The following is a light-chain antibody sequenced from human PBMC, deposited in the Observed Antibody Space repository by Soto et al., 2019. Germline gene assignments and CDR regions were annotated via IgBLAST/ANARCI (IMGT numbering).Light chain of an antibody. Sequence: EIVMTQSPATLSVSPGERATLSCRASQSLNSDLAWYQQKPGQAPRLLIYGASIRATGIPARFSGSGSGTELTLTIRSLQSEDFAVYYCQQYNNWPPLTFGGGTKVEIK. CDR1: QSLNSD. CDR3: QQYNNWPPLT. J-gene: IGKJ4*01. V-gene: IGKV3D-15*01. CDR2: GAS.